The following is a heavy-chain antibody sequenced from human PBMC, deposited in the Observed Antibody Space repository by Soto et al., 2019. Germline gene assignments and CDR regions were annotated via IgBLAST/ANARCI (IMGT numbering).Heavy chain of an antibody. J-gene: IGHJ4*02. CDR3: ARWYSSGWDEDFDY. CDR1: GYTFTSYG. D-gene: IGHD6-19*01. Sequence: ASVKVSCKASGYTFTSYGVSWVRQAPGQGLEWMGWISAYNGNTNYAQKLQGRVTMTTDTSTSTAYMELRSLRSDDTAVYYCARWYSSGWDEDFDYWGQGTLVTVSS. CDR2: ISAYNGNT. V-gene: IGHV1-18*01.